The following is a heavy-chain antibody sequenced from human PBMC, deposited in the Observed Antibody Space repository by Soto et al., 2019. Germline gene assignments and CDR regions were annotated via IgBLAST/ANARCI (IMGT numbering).Heavy chain of an antibody. V-gene: IGHV4-31*03. Sequence: SETLSLTCTVSGGSISSGGYYWSWIRQHPGKGLEWIGYIYYSGSTYYNPSLKSRVTISVDTSKNQFSLKLSSVTAADTAVYYCARGVDFWSGPKALDYWGQGTLVTVSS. CDR3: ARGVDFWSGPKALDY. CDR1: GGSISSGGYY. J-gene: IGHJ4*02. D-gene: IGHD3-3*01. CDR2: IYYSGST.